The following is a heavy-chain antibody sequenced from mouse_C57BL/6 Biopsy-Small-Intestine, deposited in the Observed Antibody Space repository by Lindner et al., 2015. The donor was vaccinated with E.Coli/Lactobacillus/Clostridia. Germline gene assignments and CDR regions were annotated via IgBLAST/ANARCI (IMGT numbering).Heavy chain of an antibody. CDR2: ISYDGTN. CDR3: ARGGIYYDYDDGADY. CDR1: GYSITSGYY. V-gene: IGHV3-6*01. J-gene: IGHJ2*01. Sequence: VQLQESGPGLVKPSQSLSLTCSVTGYSITSGYYWNWIRQFPGNKLEWMGYISYDGTNNYNPSLKNRISITRDTSKNQFFLELNSVTTEDTATYYCARGGIYYDYDDGADYWGQGTTLTVSS. D-gene: IGHD2-4*01.